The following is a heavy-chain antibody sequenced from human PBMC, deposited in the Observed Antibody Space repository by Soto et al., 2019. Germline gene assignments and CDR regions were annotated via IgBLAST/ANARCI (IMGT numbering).Heavy chain of an antibody. CDR2: ISYDGSVK. CDR3: ARDGYCSGGSCYSIPVFDY. Sequence: GGSLRLSCAASGFTFSSYGMHWVRQAPGKGLEWVAVISYDGSVKYYADSVKGRFTISRDNSKNTLYLQVNSLRAEDTAVYYCARDGYCSGGSCYSIPVFDYWGQGTLVTVS. D-gene: IGHD2-15*01. CDR1: GFTFSSYG. V-gene: IGHV3-30*03. J-gene: IGHJ4*02.